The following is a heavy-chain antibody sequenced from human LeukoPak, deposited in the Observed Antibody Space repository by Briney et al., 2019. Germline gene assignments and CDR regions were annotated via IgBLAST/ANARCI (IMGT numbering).Heavy chain of an antibody. J-gene: IGHJ4*02. D-gene: IGHD3-22*01. CDR1: GYTFTTYA. V-gene: IGHV1-3*01. CDR3: ATESYYYDVSGYHTRPDY. Sequence: ASVKVSCKASGYTFTTYAMQWVRQAPGQRLEWMGWINAGNGNTKYSQKFQGRVTITRDTSASTAYMELSGLRSEDTAVYYCATESYYYDVSGYHTRPDYWGRGTQVTVSS. CDR2: INAGNGNT.